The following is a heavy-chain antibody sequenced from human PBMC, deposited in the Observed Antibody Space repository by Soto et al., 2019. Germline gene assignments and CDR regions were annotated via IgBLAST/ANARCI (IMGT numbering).Heavy chain of an antibody. D-gene: IGHD2-21*01. J-gene: IGHJ4*02. Sequence: QITLKESGPTLVKPTQTLTLTCTFSGFSLSTSGVGVGWIRQPPGKALEWLALLYWDDDKRYSPSLKIRLTITKDTSKHQVVLTMTNMDPVDTATYYWAHSNPYCGGECDAVFDYWGQGTLVTVSS. CDR2: LYWDDDK. CDR1: GFSLSTSGVG. V-gene: IGHV2-5*02. CDR3: AHSNPYCGGECDAVFDY.